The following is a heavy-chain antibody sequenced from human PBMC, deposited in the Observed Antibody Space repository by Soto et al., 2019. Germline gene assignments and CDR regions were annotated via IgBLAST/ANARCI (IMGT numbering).Heavy chain of an antibody. Sequence: GGSLRLSCSASGFTLSNHDMYCVRQATGKSLEWVSAIGIGGDTYYPASVKGRFTISRQNAKNSLYLQMNNLRAGDTAVYYCARGPGSPRYYNGMDVWGQGTTVTVSS. V-gene: IGHV3-13*01. CDR2: IGIGGDT. CDR3: ARGPGSPRYYNGMDV. J-gene: IGHJ6*02. CDR1: GFTLSNHD. D-gene: IGHD3-10*01.